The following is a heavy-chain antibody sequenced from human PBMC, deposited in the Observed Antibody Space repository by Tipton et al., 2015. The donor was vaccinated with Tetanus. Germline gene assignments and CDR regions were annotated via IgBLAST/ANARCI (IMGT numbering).Heavy chain of an antibody. J-gene: IGHJ4*02. V-gene: IGHV3-33*01. CDR2: IWYDGSNK. CDR3: ARDLGAGYYFDY. D-gene: IGHD4-17*01. CDR1: GFTFSSYG. Sequence: SLRLSCAASGFTFSSYGMHWVRQAPGKGLEWVAVIWYDGSNKYYADSVKGRITISRDNFKNIMYLQMNSLRAEDTAVYYCARDLGAGYYFDYWGQGIPVIVSS.